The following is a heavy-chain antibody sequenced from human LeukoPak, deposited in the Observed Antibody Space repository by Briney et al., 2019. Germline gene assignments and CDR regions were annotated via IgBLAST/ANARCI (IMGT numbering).Heavy chain of an antibody. CDR2: ISDDGNKK. Sequence: GTSLRLSCAASGFTFSSYAMHWVRQAPGKGLEWVAVISDDGNKKYYRDSVKGRFTVSRDNSENTLSLQMSSLRAEDTAVYYCARALWYYDSSGYAIGVYFDSWGQGTLVTVSS. V-gene: IGHV3-30*04. CDR3: ARALWYYDSSGYAIGVYFDS. CDR1: GFTFSSYA. J-gene: IGHJ4*02. D-gene: IGHD3-22*01.